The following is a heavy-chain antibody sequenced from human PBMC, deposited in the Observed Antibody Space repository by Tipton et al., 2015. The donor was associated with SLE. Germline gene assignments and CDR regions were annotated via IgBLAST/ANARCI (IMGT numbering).Heavy chain of an antibody. CDR3: ARGVTVIQGREYNWFDS. D-gene: IGHD5-24*01. Sequence: TLSLTCIVSRYSISSGYYWGWMRQAPGKELEWIGSFHHSANTYYNPSLTSRVTISADTSKNQFSLRLNSVTAADTAIYFCARGVTVIQGREYNWFDSWGQGTLVTVSS. CDR2: FHHSANT. V-gene: IGHV4-38-2*02. CDR1: RYSISSGYY. J-gene: IGHJ5*01.